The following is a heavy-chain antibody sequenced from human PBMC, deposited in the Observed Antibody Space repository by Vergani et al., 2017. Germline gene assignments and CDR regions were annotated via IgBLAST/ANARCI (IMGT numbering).Heavy chain of an antibody. CDR3: ARHRGLGFVVVGGSPRYYYYGIDG. V-gene: IGHV5-51*01. D-gene: IGHD2-15*01. CDR1: GYSFTSYW. J-gene: IGHJ6*02. Sequence: EVQLVQSGAEVKKPGESLKISCKGSGYSFTSYWIGWVRQMPGKGLEWMGIIYPGDSDTRYSPSFQGQVTISADKSISTAYLQWSSLKASDTAMYFCARHRGLGFVVVGGSPRYYYYGIDGWGQGTTVTVSS. CDR2: IYPGDSDT.